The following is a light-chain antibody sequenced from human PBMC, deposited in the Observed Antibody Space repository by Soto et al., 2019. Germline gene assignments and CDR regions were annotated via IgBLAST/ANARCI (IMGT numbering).Light chain of an antibody. CDR3: QQYCSSPLT. J-gene: IGKJ4*01. CDR1: QSVSSSY. CDR2: DAS. Sequence: EIVLTQSPGTLSLSPGERATLSCRASQSVSSSYLVWYQQKPGQAPRLLIFDASNRASGIPDRFSGSGSGTDFTLTISRLEPDDFAVYYCQQYCSSPLTFGGGTKVEIK. V-gene: IGKV3-20*01.